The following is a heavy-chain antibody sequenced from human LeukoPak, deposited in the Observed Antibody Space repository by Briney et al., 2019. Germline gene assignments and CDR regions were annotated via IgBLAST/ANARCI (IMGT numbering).Heavy chain of an antibody. CDR2: IYYSGST. CDR3: ARVDDSSGYYPYYFDY. D-gene: IGHD3-22*01. J-gene: IGHJ4*02. V-gene: IGHV4-59*01. CDR1: GGSISSYY. Sequence: PSETLSLTCTVSGGSISSYYWSWIRQPPGKGLEGIGDIYYSGSTNYNPSLKSRVTISVDTSKNQFSLKLSSVTAADTAVYYCARVDDSSGYYPYYFDYWGQGTLVTVSS.